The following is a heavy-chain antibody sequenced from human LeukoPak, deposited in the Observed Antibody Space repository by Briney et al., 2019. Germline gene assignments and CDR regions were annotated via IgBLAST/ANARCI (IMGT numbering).Heavy chain of an antibody. Sequence: PGGSLRLSCAASGFTFSGSAMHWVRQASGTGLEWVGCIRSKANSYATAYAASVKGRFTISRDDSKNTAYLQMNSLKTEDTAVYYCAKDDSSTWYDEGDYWGQGTLVTVSS. CDR3: AKDDSSTWYDEGDY. D-gene: IGHD6-13*01. J-gene: IGHJ4*02. CDR2: IRSKANSYAT. CDR1: GFTFSGSA. V-gene: IGHV3-73*01.